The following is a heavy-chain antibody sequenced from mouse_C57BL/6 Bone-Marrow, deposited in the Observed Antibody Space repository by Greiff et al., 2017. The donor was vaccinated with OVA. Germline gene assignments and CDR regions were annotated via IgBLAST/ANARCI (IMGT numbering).Heavy chain of an antibody. CDR3: ARMSLITTVVAGAMDY. Sequence: EVQGVESGGDLVKPGGSLKLSCAASGFTFSSYGMSWVRQTPDKRLEWVATISSGGSYTYYPDSVKGRFTIARDNAKNTLYLQLSSLKSEDTAMYYCARMSLITTVVAGAMDYWGQGTSVTVSS. CDR2: ISSGGSYT. V-gene: IGHV5-6*01. CDR1: GFTFSSYG. D-gene: IGHD1-1*01. J-gene: IGHJ4*01.